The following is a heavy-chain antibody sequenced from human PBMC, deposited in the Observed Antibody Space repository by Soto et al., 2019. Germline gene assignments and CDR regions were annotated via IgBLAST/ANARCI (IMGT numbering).Heavy chain of an antibody. Sequence: QVQLQESGPGLVKPSETLSLTCTVSGGSISSYYWSWIRQPPGKGLEWIGYIYYSGSTNYNPSLNSRVTIPIGPPKDQFALKLSSETAADTAVYYCARGLQYRRSWYYFAYWGQGTLVTVSS. CDR2: IYYSGST. J-gene: IGHJ4*02. CDR3: ARGLQYRRSWYYFAY. CDR1: GGSISSYY. D-gene: IGHD6-13*01. V-gene: IGHV4-59*08.